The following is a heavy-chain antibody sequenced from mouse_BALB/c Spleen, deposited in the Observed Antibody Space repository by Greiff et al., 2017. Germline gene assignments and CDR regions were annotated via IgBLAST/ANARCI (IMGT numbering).Heavy chain of an antibody. Sequence: EVQLVESGGGLVQPGGSRKLSCAASGFTFSSFGMHWVRQAPEKGLEWVAYISSGSSTIYYADTVKGRFTISRDNPKNTLFLQMTSLRSEDTAMYYCAREGYDGCPAWFAYWGQGTLVTVSA. D-gene: IGHD2-3*01. V-gene: IGHV5-17*02. CDR2: ISSGSSTI. CDR3: AREGYDGCPAWFAY. CDR1: GFTFSSFG. J-gene: IGHJ3*01.